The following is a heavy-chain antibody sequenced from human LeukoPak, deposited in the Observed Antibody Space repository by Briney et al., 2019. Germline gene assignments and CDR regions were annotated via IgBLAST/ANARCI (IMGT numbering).Heavy chain of an antibody. CDR2: IYYSGST. J-gene: IGHJ4*02. CDR3: ARGGYSYGNGVFGY. D-gene: IGHD5-18*01. Sequence: SETLSLTCTVSGGSISSYYWSWIRQPPGKGLEWIGYIYYSGSTNHNPSLKSRVTISVDTSKNQFSLKLSSVTAADTAVYYCARGGYSYGNGVFGYWGQGTLVTVSS. V-gene: IGHV4-59*01. CDR1: GGSISSYY.